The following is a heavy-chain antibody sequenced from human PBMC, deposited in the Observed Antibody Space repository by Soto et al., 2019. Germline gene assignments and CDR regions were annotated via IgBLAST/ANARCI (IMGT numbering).Heavy chain of an antibody. Sequence: QVQLVQSGAEVKKPGASVKVSCKVSGYTLTELSMHWVRQAPGKGLEWMGGFDPEDGETIYAQKFQGRVTITEDTSTDTAYMELSSLRSEDTAVYYCATEVLLWFGEGFAYWGQGTLVTVSS. D-gene: IGHD3-10*01. CDR2: FDPEDGET. CDR3: ATEVLLWFGEGFAY. J-gene: IGHJ4*02. V-gene: IGHV1-24*01. CDR1: GYTLTELS.